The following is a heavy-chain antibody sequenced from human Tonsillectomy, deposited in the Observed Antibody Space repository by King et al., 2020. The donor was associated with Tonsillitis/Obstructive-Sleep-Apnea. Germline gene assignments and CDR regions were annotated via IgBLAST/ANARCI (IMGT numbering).Heavy chain of an antibody. CDR2: IYYSGST. V-gene: IGHV4-59*01. J-gene: IGHJ6*03. D-gene: IGHD2-2*02. Sequence: VQLQESGPGLVKPSETLSLTCTVSGGSISSYYWSWIRQPPGKGLEWIGYIYYSGSTNYNPSLKSRVTISVDTSKNQFSLKLSSVTAADTAVYYCARDPGCSSTSCYTDYMDVWGKGTTVTVSS. CDR1: GGSISSYY. CDR3: ARDPGCSSTSCYTDYMDV.